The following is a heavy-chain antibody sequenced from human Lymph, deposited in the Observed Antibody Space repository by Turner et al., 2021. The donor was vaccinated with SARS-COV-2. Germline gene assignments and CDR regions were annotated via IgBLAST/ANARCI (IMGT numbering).Heavy chain of an antibody. CDR1: GYSFTSYW. V-gene: IGHV5-10-1*03. J-gene: IGHJ3*02. D-gene: IGHD5-12*01. CDR2: IDPSYSYT. CDR3: ARLYSGYDYGSVVPNFDI. Sequence: ELQLVQSGAEVKKPGGSLRIACKGSGYSFTSYWISWVRQMPGKGLEWMGRIDPSYSYTNYSPSFQGHVTISADKSISTAYLQWISLMASDTAMYYCARLYSGYDYGSVVPNFDIWGQGTMVTISS.